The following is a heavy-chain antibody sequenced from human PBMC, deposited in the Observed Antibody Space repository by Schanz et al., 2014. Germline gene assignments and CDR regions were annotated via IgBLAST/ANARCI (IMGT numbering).Heavy chain of an antibody. CDR3: ARDRGYCSGGSCLTFDY. CDR1: GFTFSSYG. V-gene: IGHV3-33*01. Sequence: VQLVESGGGVVQFGRSLRLSCVASGFTFSSYGMHWVRQAPGKGLEWVAVIWSDGSTKYYADSVKGRFTISRDNSKNTLYLQMNTLRAEDTAVYYCARDRGYCSGGSCLTFDYWGQGTLVTVSS. D-gene: IGHD2-15*01. CDR2: IWSDGSTK. J-gene: IGHJ4*02.